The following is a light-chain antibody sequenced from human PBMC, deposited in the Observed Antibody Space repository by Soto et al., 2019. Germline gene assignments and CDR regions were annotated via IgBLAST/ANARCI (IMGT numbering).Light chain of an antibody. CDR1: QSISSW. Sequence: DIQMTQPPSTLSASVGDRVTITCRASQSISSWLAWYQQKPGKAPKLLIYDASSLASGVPSRFSGSGSGTEFPLTISSLQTDDFATYYCPQYNSYSWTFGQGTKVDIK. CDR3: PQYNSYSWT. J-gene: IGKJ1*01. CDR2: DAS. V-gene: IGKV1-5*01.